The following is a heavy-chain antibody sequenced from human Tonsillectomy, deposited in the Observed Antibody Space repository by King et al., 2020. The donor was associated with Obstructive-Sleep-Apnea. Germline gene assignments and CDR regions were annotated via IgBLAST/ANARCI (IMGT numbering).Heavy chain of an antibody. Sequence: HVQLVESGGGVVQPGRSLRLSCAASGFTFSSFAMHWVRQAPGKGLEGVAVISFDGSIKYYADSVKGRFTISRDNSKNTRYLQMSSLRADDTAVYYCARDRVIAVAGTVYWGQGTLVTVSS. V-gene: IGHV3-30*04. CDR3: ARDRVIAVAGTVY. D-gene: IGHD6-19*01. CDR2: ISFDGSIK. J-gene: IGHJ4*02. CDR1: GFTFSSFA.